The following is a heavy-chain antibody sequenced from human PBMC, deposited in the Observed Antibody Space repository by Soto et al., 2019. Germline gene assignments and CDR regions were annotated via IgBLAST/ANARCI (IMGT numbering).Heavy chain of an antibody. CDR1: GFTFSSYG. CDR2: IWYDGSNK. D-gene: IGHD3-3*01. J-gene: IGHJ4*02. Sequence: QVQLVESGGGVVQPGRSLRLSCAASGFTFSSYGMHWVRQAPGKGLEWVAVIWYDGSNKYYADSVKGRFTISRDNSKNTLYLQMNSLRAEDTAVYYCARADNSYYDFWSGYSVEQIDYWGQGTLVTVSS. CDR3: ARADNSYYDFWSGYSVEQIDY. V-gene: IGHV3-33*01.